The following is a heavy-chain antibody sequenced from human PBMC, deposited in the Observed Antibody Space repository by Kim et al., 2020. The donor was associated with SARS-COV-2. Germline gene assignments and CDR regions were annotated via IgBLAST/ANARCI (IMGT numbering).Heavy chain of an antibody. CDR3: ARPRIRRQWLEQYYYYGMDV. CDR2: IWYDGSNK. D-gene: IGHD6-19*01. V-gene: IGHV3-33*01. CDR1: GFTFSSYG. J-gene: IGHJ6*02. Sequence: GGSLRLSCAASGFTFSSYGMHWVRQAPGKGLEWVAVIWYDGSNKYYADSVKGRFTISRDNSKNTLYLQMNSLRAEDTAVYYCARPRIRRQWLEQYYYYGMDVWGQGTTVTVSS.